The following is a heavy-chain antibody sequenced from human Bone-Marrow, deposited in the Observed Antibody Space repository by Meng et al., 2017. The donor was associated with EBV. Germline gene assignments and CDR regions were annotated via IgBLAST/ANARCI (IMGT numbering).Heavy chain of an antibody. CDR2: ISNSSSYI. D-gene: IGHD3-3*01. J-gene: IGHJ4*02. CDR1: GFTPSDSY. CDR3: ARDGYDFWSGYPGRFDY. Sequence: VQLGESGGGLVKPGGSSRLSRAASGFTPSDSYMSWIRQAPGKGLEWVSHISNSSSYIYYADSVKGRFTISRDNAKNSLYLQMNSLRAEDTAVYYCARDGYDFWSGYPGRFDYWGQGTLVTVSS. V-gene: IGHV3-11*06.